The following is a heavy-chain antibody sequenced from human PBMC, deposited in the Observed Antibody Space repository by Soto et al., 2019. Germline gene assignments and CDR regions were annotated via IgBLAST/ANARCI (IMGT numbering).Heavy chain of an antibody. V-gene: IGHV1-18*01. CDR3: ARTPERGYSGYDPPDV. D-gene: IGHD5-12*01. CDR1: GYTFTSYG. Sequence: QVQLVQSGAEVKKPGASVKVSCKASGYTFTSYGISWVRQAPGQGLEWMGWISAYNGNTNYAQELQGRVTMTTDTSTSTAYMELRSLRSDDTAVYYCARTPERGYSGYDPPDVWGQGTTVTVSS. CDR2: ISAYNGNT. J-gene: IGHJ6*02.